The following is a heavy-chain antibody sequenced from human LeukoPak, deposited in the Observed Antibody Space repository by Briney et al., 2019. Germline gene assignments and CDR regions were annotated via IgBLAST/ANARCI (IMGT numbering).Heavy chain of an antibody. J-gene: IGHJ4*02. D-gene: IGHD3-3*01. CDR3: ARDRAWNYFDY. V-gene: IGHV3-30*03. CDR1: GFTFSRHG. Sequence: GGSLRLSCAPSGFTFSRHGMHWVRQAPGKGLEWVAIISNDGSRKYYAHSVEGRFTISRDNSKNTLYLQMDSLRAEDTAVYYCARDRAWNYFDYWGQGTLVTVSS. CDR2: ISNDGSRK.